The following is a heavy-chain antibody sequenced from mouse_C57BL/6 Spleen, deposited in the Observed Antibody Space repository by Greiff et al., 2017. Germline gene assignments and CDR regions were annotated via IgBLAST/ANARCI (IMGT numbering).Heavy chain of an antibody. Sequence: VKVVESGAELVRPGASVKLSCKASGYTFTDYYINWVKQRPGQGLEWIARIYPGSGNTYYNEKFKGKATLTAEKSSSTAYMQLSSLTSEDSAVYFCANSYYGYDQGFAYWGQGTLVTVSA. D-gene: IGHD2-2*01. CDR2: IYPGSGNT. CDR3: ANSYYGYDQGFAY. V-gene: IGHV1-76*01. J-gene: IGHJ3*01. CDR1: GYTFTDYY.